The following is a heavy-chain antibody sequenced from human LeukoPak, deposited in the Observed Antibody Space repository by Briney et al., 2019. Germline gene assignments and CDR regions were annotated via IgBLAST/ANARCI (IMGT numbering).Heavy chain of an antibody. D-gene: IGHD2-8*01. Sequence: SVTVSCKASGGTFSSYAISWVRQAPGQGLEWMGGIIPIFGTANYAQKFQGRVTITADESTSTAYMELSSLRSEDTAVYYCARASPLMVAYYYYGMDVWGQGTTVTVSS. CDR1: GGTFSSYA. V-gene: IGHV1-69*13. J-gene: IGHJ6*02. CDR2: IIPIFGTA. CDR3: ARASPLMVAYYYYGMDV.